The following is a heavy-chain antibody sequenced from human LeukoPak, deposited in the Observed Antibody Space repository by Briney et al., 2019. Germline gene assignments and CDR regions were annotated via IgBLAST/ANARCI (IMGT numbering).Heavy chain of an antibody. Sequence: SETLSLTCTVSGGSIRSSYYYWGWIRQPPGKGLEWIGSIYDSGSTYYNPSLKSRVTISVDTSKNQFSLKLNSVTAADTAVYYCARGGRVVNDAFDIWGQGTMVTVSS. J-gene: IGHJ3*02. CDR1: GGSIRSSYYY. D-gene: IGHD3-3*01. CDR3: ARGGRVVNDAFDI. CDR2: IYDSGST. V-gene: IGHV4-39*07.